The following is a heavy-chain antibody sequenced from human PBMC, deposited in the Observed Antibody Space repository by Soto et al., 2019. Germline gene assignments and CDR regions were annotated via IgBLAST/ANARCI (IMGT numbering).Heavy chain of an antibody. CDR3: ARFPDLVVGRAFDY. Sequence: GGSLRLSCAVSGFTFSNYWMSWVRQAPGKGLEWVATIKQDGSQKYYVDYVKGRFTISRDNAKNSLFLQMNSLRAEDTVVYYCARFPDLVVGRAFDYWGQGTLVTVSS. D-gene: IGHD3-22*01. J-gene: IGHJ4*02. CDR1: GFTFSNYW. CDR2: IKQDGSQK. V-gene: IGHV3-7*01.